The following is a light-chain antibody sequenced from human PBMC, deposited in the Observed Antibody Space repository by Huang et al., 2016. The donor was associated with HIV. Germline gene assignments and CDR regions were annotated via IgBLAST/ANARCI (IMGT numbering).Light chain of an antibody. Sequence: VLTQSPATLSVSPGGGATLSCRASQNVRRNLAWYQQTPGPAPRLLIYDTSTRASGVPARFRGSGSGTEFTLTISGLQAEDFAVYYCQQYDNWPPGLTFGGGTKVEI. V-gene: IGKV3D-15*01. CDR1: QNVRRN. CDR3: QQYDNWPPGLT. J-gene: IGKJ4*01. CDR2: DTS.